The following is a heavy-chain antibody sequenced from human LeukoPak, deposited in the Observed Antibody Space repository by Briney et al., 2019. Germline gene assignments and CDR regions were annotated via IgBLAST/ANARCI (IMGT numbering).Heavy chain of an antibody. J-gene: IGHJ4*02. CDR2: ISGSGGST. D-gene: IGHD3-22*01. CDR3: AKDPHPLEYYDSSGYNSYPG. Sequence: PGGSLRLSCAASGFTFSTYGMHWVRQAPGKGLEWVSAISGSGGSTYYADSVKGRFTISRDNSKNTLYLQMNSLRAEDTAVYYCAKDPHPLEYYDSSGYNSYPGWGQGTLVTVSS. CDR1: GFTFSTYG. V-gene: IGHV3-23*01.